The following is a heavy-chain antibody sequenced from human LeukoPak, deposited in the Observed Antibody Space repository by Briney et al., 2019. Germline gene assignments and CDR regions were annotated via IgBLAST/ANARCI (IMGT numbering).Heavy chain of an antibody. D-gene: IGHD6-13*01. Sequence: ASVKVSCKASGYTFTGYYMHWVRQAPGQGLEWMGWINPNSGGTNYAQKFQGRVTMTRDTSISTAYMELSRLRSDDTAVYYCAGSSSWFSGAFDIWGQGTMVTVSS. V-gene: IGHV1-2*02. CDR2: INPNSGGT. CDR3: AGSSSWFSGAFDI. CDR1: GYTFTGYY. J-gene: IGHJ3*02.